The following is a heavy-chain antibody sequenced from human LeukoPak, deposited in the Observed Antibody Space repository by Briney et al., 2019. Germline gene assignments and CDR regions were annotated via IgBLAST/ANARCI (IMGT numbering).Heavy chain of an antibody. CDR1: GGSISSYY. D-gene: IGHD3-16*01. CDR2: IDDSGST. Sequence: SETLSLTCTVSGGSISSYYWSWIRQPPGKGLEWIGYIDDSGSTNYNPSLKSRVTISVDTSKNQFSLKLSSVTAADTAVYYCTRERGDFRFVDIWGQGTMVIVSS. V-gene: IGHV4-59*01. J-gene: IGHJ3*02. CDR3: TRERGDFRFVDI.